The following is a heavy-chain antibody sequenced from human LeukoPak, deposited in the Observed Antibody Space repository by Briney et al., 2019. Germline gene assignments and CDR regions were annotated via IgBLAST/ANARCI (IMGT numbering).Heavy chain of an antibody. D-gene: IGHD6-19*01. J-gene: IGHJ4*02. V-gene: IGHV4-38-2*02. CDR2: IDHSGST. CDR3: ARDSALAQAVMDY. CDR1: GYSISSGYY. Sequence: PSETLSLTCTVSGYSISSGYYWGWIRQPPGKGLEWTGSIDHSGSTYYNPSLKSRITISVDTSKNQFSLKLSSVTAADTAVYYCARDSALAQAVMDYWGQGIPVIVSS.